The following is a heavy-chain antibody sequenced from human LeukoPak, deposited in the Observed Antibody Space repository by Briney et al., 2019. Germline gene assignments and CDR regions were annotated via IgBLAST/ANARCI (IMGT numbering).Heavy chain of an antibody. CDR3: AKAKGFCSGGSCYSSDY. J-gene: IGHJ4*02. D-gene: IGHD2-15*01. V-gene: IGHV3-23*01. CDR1: GFIFSSYA. Sequence: PGGSLRLSCAASGFIFSSYAMSWVRQAPGKGLEWVSGLSGSGAGTYYTDSVKGRFTISRDNSKNTLYLQMNSLRAEDTAVYYCAKAKGFCSGGSCYSSDYWGQGTLVTVSS. CDR2: LSGSGAGT.